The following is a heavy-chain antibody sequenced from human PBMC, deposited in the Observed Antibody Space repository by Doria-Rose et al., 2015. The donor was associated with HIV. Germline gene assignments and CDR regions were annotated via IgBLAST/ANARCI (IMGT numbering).Heavy chain of an antibody. V-gene: IGHV2-26*01. J-gene: IGHJ4*02. Sequence: QESGPVLVKPTETLTLTCTVSGVSLSSPGMGVSWIRQPPGKALEWLANILSDDERSYKTSLKSRLTISRGTSKSQVVLTMTDMDPVGTATYYCARIKSSRWYHKYYFDFWGQGTLVIVSA. CDR3: ARIKSSRWYHKYYFDF. CDR2: ILSDDER. D-gene: IGHD6-13*01. CDR1: GVSLSSPGMG.